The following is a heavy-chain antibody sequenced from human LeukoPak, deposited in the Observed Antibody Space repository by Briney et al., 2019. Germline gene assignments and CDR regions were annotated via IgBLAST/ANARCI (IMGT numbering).Heavy chain of an antibody. CDR2: IYYSGST. CDR3: ARDGGNRGPPGY. CDR1: GGSISSGGSY. Sequence: SETLSLTCTVSGGSISSGGSYWGWIRQHPGKGLEWIGYIYYSGSTYYNPSLKSRVTISVDTSKNQFSLKLSSVTAADTAVYYCARDGGNRGPPGYWGQGTLVTVSS. V-gene: IGHV4-31*03. J-gene: IGHJ4*02. D-gene: IGHD2/OR15-2a*01.